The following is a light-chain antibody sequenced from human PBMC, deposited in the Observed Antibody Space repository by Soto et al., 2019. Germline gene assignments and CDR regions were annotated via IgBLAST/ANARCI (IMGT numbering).Light chain of an antibody. CDR2: TNS. V-gene: IGLV1-44*01. CDR3: AAWDGSLNGPI. CDR1: SSNIGYSP. Sequence: QSVLTQAPSASGTPGQRVTISCSGSSSNIGYSPVSWYQQVPGTAPKLLIYTNSQRPSGVPDRFSGSKSGTTASLAINGFQSEDEADYYCAAWDGSLNGPIFGGGTKLTVL. J-gene: IGLJ2*01.